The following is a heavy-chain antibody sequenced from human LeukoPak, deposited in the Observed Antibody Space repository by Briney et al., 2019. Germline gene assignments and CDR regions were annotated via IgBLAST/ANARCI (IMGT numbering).Heavy chain of an antibody. CDR3: ARNVRGVIIGRFDY. Sequence: GGSLRLSCAASGFTLSSYSMNWVRQAPGKGLEWVSSISSSSSYIYYADSVKGRFTISRDNAKNSLYLQMNSLRAEDTAVYYCARNVRGVIIGRFDYWGQGTLVTVSS. CDR1: GFTLSSYS. J-gene: IGHJ4*02. D-gene: IGHD3-10*02. V-gene: IGHV3-21*01. CDR2: ISSSSSYI.